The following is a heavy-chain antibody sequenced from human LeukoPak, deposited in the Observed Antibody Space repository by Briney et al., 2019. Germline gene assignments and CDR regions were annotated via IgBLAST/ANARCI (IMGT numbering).Heavy chain of an antibody. Sequence: GRSLRLSCAASGFTFSSCAMHWVRQAPGKGLEWVSYIRSGGTNTDYTGSVKGRFTISRDNAKNSLYLQMNSLRAEDTAVYYRARMNYVSSGWGAPFDYWGQGTLVTVSS. D-gene: IGHD1-7*01. CDR1: GFTFSSCA. V-gene: IGHV3-48*04. CDR3: ARMNYVSSGWGAPFDY. J-gene: IGHJ4*02. CDR2: IRSGGTNT.